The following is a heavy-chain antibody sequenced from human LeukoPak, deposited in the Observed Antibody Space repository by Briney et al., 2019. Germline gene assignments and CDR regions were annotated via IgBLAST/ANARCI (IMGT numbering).Heavy chain of an antibody. D-gene: IGHD2-15*01. V-gene: IGHV1-2*02. J-gene: IGHJ6*02. CDR1: GYTFTGYY. Sequence: ASVKVSCKASGYTFTGYYMHWVRQAPGQGLEWMGWINPNSGGTSYAQKFQGRVTMTRDTSISTAYMELSRLRSDDTAVYYCARVRPGWFYGMDVWGQGTTVTVSS. CDR2: INPNSGGT. CDR3: ARVRPGWFYGMDV.